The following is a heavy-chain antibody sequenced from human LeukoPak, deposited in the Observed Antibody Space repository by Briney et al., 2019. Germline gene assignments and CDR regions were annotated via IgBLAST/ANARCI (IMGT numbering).Heavy chain of an antibody. J-gene: IGHJ3*02. V-gene: IGHV3-30*02. Sequence: PGGSLRLSCAASGFTFSSYGMHWVRQAPGKGLEWVAFIRYDGSNKYYADSVKGRFTISRDNSKNTLYLQMNSLRAEDTAVYYCAKDRVIAARPPTGGAFDIWGQGTMVTVSS. CDR2: IRYDGSNK. D-gene: IGHD6-6*01. CDR3: AKDRVIAARPPTGGAFDI. CDR1: GFTFSSYG.